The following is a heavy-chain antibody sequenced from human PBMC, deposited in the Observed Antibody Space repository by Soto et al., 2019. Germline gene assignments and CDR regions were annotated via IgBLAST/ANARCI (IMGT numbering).Heavy chain of an antibody. V-gene: IGHV1-18*01. CDR3: ARELNTESSAYYSFAF. Sequence: ASVKVSCKTSGYIFTAYGLAWLRQAPGQRPEWMGWVSTNDDRTNYAQKFQGRVTMTTDRSTTTTSMELRSLRPDDTAVYYCARELNTESSAYYSFAFWGQGTRVTVPQ. CDR1: GYIFTAYG. D-gene: IGHD3-22*01. J-gene: IGHJ4*02. CDR2: VSTNDDRT.